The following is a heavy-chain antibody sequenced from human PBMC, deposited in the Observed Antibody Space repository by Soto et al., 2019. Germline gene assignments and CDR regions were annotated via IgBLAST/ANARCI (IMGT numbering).Heavy chain of an antibody. J-gene: IGHJ6*02. V-gene: IGHV5-10-1*01. CDR2: IDPSDSYT. Sequence: GESLKISCKGSGYSFTSYWISWVRQMPGKGLEWMGRIDPSDSYTNYSPSFQGHVTISADKSISTAYLQWSSLKASDTAMYYCVISFGFGELLDPQTYGMDVWGQGTMVTVSS. D-gene: IGHD3-10*01. CDR1: GYSFTSYW. CDR3: VISFGFGELLDPQTYGMDV.